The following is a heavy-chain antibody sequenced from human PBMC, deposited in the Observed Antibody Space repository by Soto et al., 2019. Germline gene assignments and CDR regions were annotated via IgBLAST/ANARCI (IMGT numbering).Heavy chain of an antibody. J-gene: IGHJ4*02. CDR2: ISYDGTSK. CDR1: GFTFSRYG. D-gene: IGHD6-13*01. Sequence: GGSLRLSCAASGFTFSRYGMHWVRQAPGKGLEWVAAISYDGTSKNYVESVKGRFTVSRDNSKNTLSLQMDSLRPEDTAVYYCAGPRLEAAVRKYFDYWGQGTLVTVSS. CDR3: AGPRLEAAVRKYFDY. V-gene: IGHV3-30*19.